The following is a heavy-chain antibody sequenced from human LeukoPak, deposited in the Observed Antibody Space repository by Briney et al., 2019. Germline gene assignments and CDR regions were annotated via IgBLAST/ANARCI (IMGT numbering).Heavy chain of an antibody. CDR1: GGTFSSYA. J-gene: IGHJ5*02. CDR2: IIPIFGTA. CDR3: ARTFYGDYGFDP. Sequence: SVKVSCKASGGTFSSYANSWVRQAPGQGLEWMGGIIPIFGTANYAQKFQGRVTITADESTSTAYMELSSLRSEDTAVYYCARTFYGDYGFDPWGQGTLVTVSS. V-gene: IGHV1-69*13. D-gene: IGHD4-17*01.